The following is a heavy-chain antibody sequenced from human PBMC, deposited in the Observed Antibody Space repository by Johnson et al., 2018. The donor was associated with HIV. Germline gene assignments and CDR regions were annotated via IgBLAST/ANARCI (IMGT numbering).Heavy chain of an antibody. CDR3: ATSLAATGAFDI. Sequence: VQLVESGGGVVQPGGSLRLSCAASGFTFSSYDMHWVRQATGKGLEWVSVIYDGGRTYYGDSVKGRFTISRENAKNSLYLQMNSLRGEDTAVYYCATSLAATGAFDIWGQGTKVTVSS. V-gene: IGHV3-13*01. D-gene: IGHD6-25*01. CDR1: GFTFSSYD. J-gene: IGHJ3*02. CDR2: IYDGGRT.